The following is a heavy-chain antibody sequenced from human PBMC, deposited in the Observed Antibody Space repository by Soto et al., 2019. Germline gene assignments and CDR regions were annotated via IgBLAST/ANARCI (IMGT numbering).Heavy chain of an antibody. D-gene: IGHD5-12*01. CDR1: GDSCNSRGCY. V-gene: IGHV4-31*03. J-gene: IGHJ5*02. CDR3: AIQLRHGYNS. CDR2: TYFSGST. Sequence: PSVTRSLTCRVSGDSCNSRGCYWIWIRQHPGKGLEWIGHTYFSGSTNYNPSLKSRVTISVDTSKNQFSLKLSSVTAEDTAIYYCAIQLRHGYNSWGQGTLVTVSS.